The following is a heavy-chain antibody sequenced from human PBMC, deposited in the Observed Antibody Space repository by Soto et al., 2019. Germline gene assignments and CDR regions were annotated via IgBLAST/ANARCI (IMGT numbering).Heavy chain of an antibody. CDR1: GFTFSTYG. CDR2: ISYDGSEK. V-gene: IGHV3-30*03. Sequence: QVQLVESGGGVVQPGRSLRLSCAASGFTFSTYGMHWVRQAPGKGLEWVSLISYDGSEKYYADSVKGRFTISRDNSKNTLYLQMNSLRAEDTASYYCATLAVAGHWGQGTLVTVSS. CDR3: ATLAVAGH. J-gene: IGHJ4*02. D-gene: IGHD6-19*01.